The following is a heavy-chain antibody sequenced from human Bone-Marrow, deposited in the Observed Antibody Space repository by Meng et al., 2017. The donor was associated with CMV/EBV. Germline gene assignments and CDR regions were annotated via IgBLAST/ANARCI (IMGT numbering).Heavy chain of an antibody. CDR3: ARVGVWGYCSSTSCYPDDY. V-gene: IGHV4-31*03. CDR2: IYYSGST. CDR1: GGSISSGGYY. J-gene: IGHJ4*02. D-gene: IGHD2-2*01. Sequence: SETLSLTCTVSGGSISSGGYYWSWIRQHPGKGLEWIGYIYYSGSTYYNPSLKSRVTISVDTSKNQFSLKLSSVTAADTAVYYCARVGVWGYCSSTSCYPDDYWGQGTLVTVSS.